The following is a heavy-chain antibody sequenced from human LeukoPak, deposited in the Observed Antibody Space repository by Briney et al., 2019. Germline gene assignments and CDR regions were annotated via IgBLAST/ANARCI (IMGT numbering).Heavy chain of an antibody. CDR1: GGSISSYY. CDR3: ARRGRGSGCYEGNWFDP. V-gene: IGHV4-59*08. CDR2: IYYSGST. Sequence: SETLSLTCTVSGGSISSYYWSWIRQPPGKGLEWIGYIYYSGSTNYNPSLKSRVTISVDTSKNQFSLKLSSVTAADTAVYYCARRGRGSGCYEGNWFDPWGQGTLVTVSS. D-gene: IGHD6-19*01. J-gene: IGHJ5*02.